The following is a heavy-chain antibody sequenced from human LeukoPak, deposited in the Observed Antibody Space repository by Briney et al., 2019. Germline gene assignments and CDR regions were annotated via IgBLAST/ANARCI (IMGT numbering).Heavy chain of an antibody. CDR3: AKMKGHPLPKYYMDV. D-gene: IGHD1-26*01. CDR2: ISGSGDNT. CDR1: GFTFSSYW. V-gene: IGHV3-23*01. Sequence: GGSLRLPCAASGFTFSSYWMSWVRRTPGKGLEWVSGISGSGDNTLYADSVKGRFTISRDNSKNTLYLEMNSLRAEDTAIYYCAKMKGHPLPKYYMDVWGQGTTVTVSS. J-gene: IGHJ6*01.